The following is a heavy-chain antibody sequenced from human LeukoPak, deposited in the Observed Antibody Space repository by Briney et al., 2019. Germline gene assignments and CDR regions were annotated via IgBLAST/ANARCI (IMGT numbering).Heavy chain of an antibody. Sequence: VASVKVSCKASGYTFTSYDISWVRQATGQGLEWMGWMNPNSGNTGYAQKFQGRVTITRNTSISTAYMELSSLRAEDTAVYYCARRFGELLSHAFDIWGQGTMVTVSS. J-gene: IGHJ3*02. D-gene: IGHD3-10*01. CDR2: MNPNSGNT. CDR1: GYTFTSYD. V-gene: IGHV1-8*03. CDR3: ARRFGELLSHAFDI.